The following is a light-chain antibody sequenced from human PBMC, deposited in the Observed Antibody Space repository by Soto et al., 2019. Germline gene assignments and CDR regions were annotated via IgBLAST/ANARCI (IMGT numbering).Light chain of an antibody. CDR3: PQDHNWPPQYT. CDR1: QTVSIN. J-gene: IGKJ2*01. CDR2: GAS. V-gene: IGKV3-15*01. Sequence: EIVMTQSPATLSVSPGERATLSCRASQTVSINLAWYQQKPGQAPRLLIYGASTRATGVPTRFSGSGSGTEFTLTIRSLQSEDFVVYYCPQDHNWPPQYTFGQGTKVQIK.